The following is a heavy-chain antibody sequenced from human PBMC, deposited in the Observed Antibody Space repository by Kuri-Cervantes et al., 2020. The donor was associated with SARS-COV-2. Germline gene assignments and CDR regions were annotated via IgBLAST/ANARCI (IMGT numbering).Heavy chain of an antibody. V-gene: IGHV3-33*08. CDR1: GFTFSSYG. J-gene: IGHJ4*02. D-gene: IGHD6-13*01. Sequence: GGSLRLSCAASGFTFSSYGMHWVRQAPGKGLEWVAVIWYDGSNKYYADSVKGRFTISRDNSKNTLYLQMNSLRAEDTAVYYCARKEYSSSWSAVDFDYWGQGTLVTVSS. CDR2: IWYDGSNK. CDR3: ARKEYSSSWSAVDFDY.